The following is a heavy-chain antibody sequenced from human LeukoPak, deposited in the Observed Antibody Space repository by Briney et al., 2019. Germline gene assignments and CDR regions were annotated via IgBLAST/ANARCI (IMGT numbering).Heavy chain of an antibody. Sequence: SDTLSLTRTLSGESISAYYWSWVRPPPGKSLECTPFAHKPRWIDYHPSQKSRATISMDTSKNQFSLHVNSVTAADTAVLYCPKYAGSPANYFDSWGPGTLGSVSP. J-gene: IGHJ4*02. CDR2: AHKPRWI. V-gene: IGHV4-59*07. D-gene: IGHD1-26*01. CDR3: PKYAGSPANYFDS. CDR1: GESISAYY.